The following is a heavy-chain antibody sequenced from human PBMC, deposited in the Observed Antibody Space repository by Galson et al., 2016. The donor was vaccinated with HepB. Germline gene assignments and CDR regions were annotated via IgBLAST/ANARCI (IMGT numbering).Heavy chain of an antibody. Sequence: SETLSLTCAVSGASIRRPNWWSWVRQPPGKGLEWFGEVYHGGTSNYSPSLTSRVTLSPDNSKNQFSPRRTFVTAADAAVYYWARVEGLPFLGVFINRPPHNAIDVWGRGKRVTVSS. D-gene: IGHD3-3*01. V-gene: IGHV4-4*02. J-gene: IGHJ3*01. CDR3: ARVEGLPFLGVFINRPPHNAIDV. CDR2: VYHGGTS. CDR1: GASIRRPNW.